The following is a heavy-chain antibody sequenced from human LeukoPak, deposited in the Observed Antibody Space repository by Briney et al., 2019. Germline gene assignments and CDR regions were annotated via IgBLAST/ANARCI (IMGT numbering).Heavy chain of an antibody. Sequence: GGSLRLSCAASGFTFSSYAMSWVRQAPGEGLEWVSAISGSGGSTYYPDSVEGRFTISRGNSKNTLYLQMNSLRAEDTAIYYCAKDHPRQGVTAHTPFDYWGQGTLVTVSS. J-gene: IGHJ4*02. CDR3: AKDHPRQGVTAHTPFDY. V-gene: IGHV3-23*01. CDR2: ISGSGGST. D-gene: IGHD2-15*01. CDR1: GFTFSSYA.